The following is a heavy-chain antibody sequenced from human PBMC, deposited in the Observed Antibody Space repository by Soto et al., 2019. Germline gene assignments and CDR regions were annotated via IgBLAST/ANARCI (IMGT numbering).Heavy chain of an antibody. CDR1: GVSISSYY. D-gene: IGHD3-16*01. CDR2: IYYSGST. V-gene: IGHV4-59*08. CDR3: ARGWGDAFDI. Sequence: QVQLQESGPGLVKPSETLSLTCTVSGVSISSYYWSWIRQPPGKGLEWIGYIYYSGSTNYNPSLKSRVTISVDTSEYQISLKLSSVTDAETAVYYCARGWGDAFDIWGQGTMVTVSS. J-gene: IGHJ3*02.